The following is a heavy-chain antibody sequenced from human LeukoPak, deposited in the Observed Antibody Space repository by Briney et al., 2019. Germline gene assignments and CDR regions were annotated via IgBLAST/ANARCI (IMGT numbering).Heavy chain of an antibody. V-gene: IGHV1-3*01. J-gene: IGHJ4*02. D-gene: IGHD2-21*01. CDR1: GYTFSNYA. CDR3: ARGIWSARTVDYYLDY. CDR2: INAGNGHT. Sequence: APVKVSCKASGYTFSNYAIHWVRQAPGQRFEWMGWINAGNGHTKYSQNFQGRVTITRDSSASTAYMGLSSLTSEDTAVYYCARGIWSARTVDYYLDYWGQGTLVTVSS.